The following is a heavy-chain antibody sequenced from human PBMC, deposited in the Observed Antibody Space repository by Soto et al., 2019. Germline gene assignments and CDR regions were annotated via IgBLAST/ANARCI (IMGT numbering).Heavy chain of an antibody. Sequence: SETLSLTCAVYGGSFSGYYWSWIRQPPGKGLEWIGEINHSGSTNYNPSLKSRVTISVDTSKNQFSLKLSSVTAADTAVYYCARGDIVVVPAAISPNYFDYWGQGTLVTVSS. D-gene: IGHD2-2*02. V-gene: IGHV4-34*01. CDR1: GGSFSGYY. CDR3: ARGDIVVVPAAISPNYFDY. CDR2: INHSGST. J-gene: IGHJ4*02.